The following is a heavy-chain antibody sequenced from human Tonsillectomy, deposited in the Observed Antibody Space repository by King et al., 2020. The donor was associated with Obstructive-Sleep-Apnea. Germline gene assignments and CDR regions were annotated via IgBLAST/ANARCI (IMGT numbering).Heavy chain of an antibody. J-gene: IGHJ4*02. CDR1: GFTFSSYG. CDR3: AKTYYDSSGYQTFDS. D-gene: IGHD3-22*01. CDR2: ISFEGSNK. V-gene: IGHV3-30*18. Sequence: VQLVESGGDVVQPGRSLRLSCVASGFTFSSYGMHWVRQPPGKGLEWVAVISFEGSNKYYADSVKGRFTISRDTPKNTLYLEMNSLRAEDTAVYYCAKTYYDSSGYQTFDSWGQGTLVTVSS.